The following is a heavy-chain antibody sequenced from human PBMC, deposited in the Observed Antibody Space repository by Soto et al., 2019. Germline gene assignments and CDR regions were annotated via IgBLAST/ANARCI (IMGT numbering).Heavy chain of an antibody. V-gene: IGHV4-39*01. CDR2: IYYSGST. D-gene: IGHD6-13*01. CDR3: ARHKQPTHLWYFDL. Sequence: QLQLQESGPGLVKPSETLSLTCTVSGGSISSSSYFWGWIRQPPGKGLEWIGSIYYSGSTYYNPSLNSRVTISVDTPKNQFSLKLSSVTAADTAVYYCARHKQPTHLWYFDLWGRGTLVTVSS. J-gene: IGHJ2*01. CDR1: GGSISSSSYF.